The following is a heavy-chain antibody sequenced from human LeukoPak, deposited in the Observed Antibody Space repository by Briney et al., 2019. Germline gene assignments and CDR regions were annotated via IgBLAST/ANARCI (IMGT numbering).Heavy chain of an antibody. CDR2: INSDGSST. Sequence: GGSLRLSCAASGFTFSNAWMSWVRQAPGKGLVWVSRINSDGSSTSYADSVKGRFTISRDNAKNTLYLQMNSLRAEDTAVYYCARSEWELYYFDYWGQGTLVTVSS. CDR1: GFTFSNAW. CDR3: ARSEWELYYFDY. V-gene: IGHV3-74*01. J-gene: IGHJ4*02. D-gene: IGHD1-26*01.